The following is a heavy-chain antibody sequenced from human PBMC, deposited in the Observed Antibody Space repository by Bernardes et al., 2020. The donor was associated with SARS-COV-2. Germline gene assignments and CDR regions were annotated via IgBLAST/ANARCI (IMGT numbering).Heavy chain of an antibody. CDR3: ARLLSGNWYFDL. Sequence: GESLKISCKASGYIFSSYWITWVRQMPGKGLEWMGRIDPSDSYANYSPSFQGHVTISIDKSISTAYLQWSSLKASDTAIYYCARLLSGNWYFDLWGRGTLVTVSS. CDR1: GYIFSSYW. CDR2: IDPSDSYA. V-gene: IGHV5-10-1*01. J-gene: IGHJ2*01.